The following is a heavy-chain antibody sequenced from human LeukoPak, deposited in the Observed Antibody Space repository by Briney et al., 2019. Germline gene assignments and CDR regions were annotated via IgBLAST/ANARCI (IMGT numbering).Heavy chain of an antibody. V-gene: IGHV5-51*01. D-gene: IGHD3-22*01. CDR1: GYSFTSYW. Sequence: GESLQISCQGSGYSFTSYWIGWVRQVPGKSLEWMGIIYPGDSDSRYSPSFQGQVSISADKSISTSYLQWSSLKASDTAIYYCARRRVYYDSSGYIFDYWGQGTLVTVSS. J-gene: IGHJ4*02. CDR2: IYPGDSDS. CDR3: ARRRVYYDSSGYIFDY.